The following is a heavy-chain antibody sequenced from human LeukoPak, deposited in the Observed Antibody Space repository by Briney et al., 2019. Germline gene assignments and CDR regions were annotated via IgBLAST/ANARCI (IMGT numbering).Heavy chain of an antibody. Sequence: ASVKVSCKASGYIFTTYGISWVRQAPRQGLEWMGWISGYNDDTNYAQKFRGRVTMTTDTSTSTAYMELRSLTPDDTAVYYCATVGLYSSDNEFDYWGQGTLVTVSS. CDR1: GYIFTTYG. D-gene: IGHD6-25*01. CDR2: ISGYNDDT. CDR3: ATVGLYSSDNEFDY. V-gene: IGHV1-18*01. J-gene: IGHJ4*02.